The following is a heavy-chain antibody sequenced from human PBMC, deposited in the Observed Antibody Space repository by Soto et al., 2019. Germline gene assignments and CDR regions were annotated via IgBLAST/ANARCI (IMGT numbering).Heavy chain of an antibody. CDR3: AKDLVKGGVGATSDWFDP. CDR2: ISGSGGST. J-gene: IGHJ5*02. D-gene: IGHD1-26*01. Sequence: PGGSLRLSCAASGFTFSSYAMSWVRQAPGKGLEWVSAISGSGGSTYYADSVKGRFTISRDNSKNTLYLQMNSLRAEDTAVYYCAKDLVKGGVGATSDWFDPWGQGTLVTVSS. CDR1: GFTFSSYA. V-gene: IGHV3-23*01.